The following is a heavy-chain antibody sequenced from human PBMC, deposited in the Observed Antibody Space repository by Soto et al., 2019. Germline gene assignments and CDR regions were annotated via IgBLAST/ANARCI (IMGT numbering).Heavy chain of an antibody. D-gene: IGHD3-16*01. V-gene: IGHV2-5*02. CDR1: GFSLSTTAVG. J-gene: IGHJ4*02. Sequence: QITLKESGPTLVKPTQTLTLTCTFSGFSLSTTAVGVGWIRQPPGRALEWLALIYWDDDKRYSPSLKSRLTNTKDTSKNQVVLTMTNMHPVDTATYYCAHIAYAWVLGGFDYWGQGTLVTVSS. CDR3: AHIAYAWVLGGFDY. CDR2: IYWDDDK.